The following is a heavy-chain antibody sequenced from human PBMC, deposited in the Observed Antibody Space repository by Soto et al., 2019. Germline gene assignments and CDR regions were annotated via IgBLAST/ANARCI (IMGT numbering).Heavy chain of an antibody. J-gene: IGHJ4*02. Sequence: EVQLLESGGGLEQPGGSLRLSCAGSGFTFSNYAMTWVRQAPGKGLEWVSAISGGGDSTYYADSVKGRFTISRANSKNALFLRMNSLSPEDTAVYYCAKEEVTIVRGIFSSWGEGTLVTVSS. D-gene: IGHD3-10*01. CDR2: ISGGGDST. CDR1: GFTFSNYA. CDR3: AKEEVTIVRGIFSS. V-gene: IGHV3-23*01.